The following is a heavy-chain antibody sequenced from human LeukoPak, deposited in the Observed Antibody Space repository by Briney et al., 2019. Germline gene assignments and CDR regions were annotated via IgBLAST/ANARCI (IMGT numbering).Heavy chain of an antibody. CDR3: ASRSSSWKPFDY. V-gene: IGHV3-11*01. D-gene: IGHD6-13*01. CDR1: GFTFSDYY. Sequence: GGSLRLSCAASGFTFSDYYMRWIRQAPGKGLEWVSYISSSGSTIYYADSVKGRFTISRDNAKNSLYLQMNSLRAEDTAVYYCASRSSSWKPFDYWGQGTLVTVSS. CDR2: ISSSGSTI. J-gene: IGHJ4*02.